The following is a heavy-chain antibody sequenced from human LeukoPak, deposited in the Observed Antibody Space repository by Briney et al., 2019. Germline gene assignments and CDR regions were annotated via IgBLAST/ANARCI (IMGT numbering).Heavy chain of an antibody. J-gene: IGHJ4*02. CDR2: ISYDGSNK. CDR3: AKGSYGSGSYYNY. D-gene: IGHD3-10*01. Sequence: GGSLRLSCAASGFTPSSYGMHWVRQAPGKGLEWVAVISYDGSNKYYADSVKGRFTISRDNSKNTLYLQMNSLRAEDTAVYYCAKGSYGSGSYYNYWGQGTLVTVSS. CDR1: GFTPSSYG. V-gene: IGHV3-30*18.